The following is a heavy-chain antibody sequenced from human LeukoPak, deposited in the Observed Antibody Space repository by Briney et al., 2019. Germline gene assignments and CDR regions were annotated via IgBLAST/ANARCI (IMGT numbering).Heavy chain of an antibody. D-gene: IGHD6-13*01. CDR1: GFIFSSYS. J-gene: IGHJ4*02. CDR2: IKSKTDGGTT. Sequence: GGSLRLSCAASGFIFSSYSMNWVRQAPGKGLEWVGRIKSKTDGGTTDYAAPVKGRFTISRDDSKNTLYLQMNSLKTENTAVYYCTTDSSPLDYWGQGTLVTVSS. V-gene: IGHV3-15*01. CDR3: TTDSSPLDY.